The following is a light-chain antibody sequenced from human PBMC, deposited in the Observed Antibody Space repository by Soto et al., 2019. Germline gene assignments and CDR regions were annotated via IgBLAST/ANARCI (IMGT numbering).Light chain of an antibody. CDR3: QSYDISLSASSPSWV. CDR1: SSNIGAGYD. CDR2: GNS. Sequence: QSVLTQPPSVSGAPGQRVTISCTGTSSNIGAGYDVHWYQQLPGTAPKLLIYGNSNRPSGVPDRFSGSKSGTSASLAIIWLQADDEADYYCQSYDISLSASSPSWVFGGGTKVTVL. V-gene: IGLV1-40*01. J-gene: IGLJ3*02.